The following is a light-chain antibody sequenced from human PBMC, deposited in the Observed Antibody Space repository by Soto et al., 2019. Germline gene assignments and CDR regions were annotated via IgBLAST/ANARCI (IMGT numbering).Light chain of an antibody. J-gene: IGKJ4*01. Sequence: EIVLTQSPGTLSLSPGDRATLSCRASQSVSFSYLAWYQQKAGQAPSLPIYGATSRATGIPDRFSGSESGTAFSLTISRLEPEDFAVYYCQQYGSSPLTFGGGTKVEIK. V-gene: IGKV3-20*01. CDR2: GAT. CDR3: QQYGSSPLT. CDR1: QSVSFSY.